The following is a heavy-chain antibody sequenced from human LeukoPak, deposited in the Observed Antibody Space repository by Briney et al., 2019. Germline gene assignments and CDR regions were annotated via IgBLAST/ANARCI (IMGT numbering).Heavy chain of an antibody. CDR2: IYYSGST. J-gene: IGHJ5*02. D-gene: IGHD3-10*01. V-gene: IGHV4-59*02. Sequence: PSETLSLTCTVSGGSVSSYYWSWIRQPPGKGLEWIGNIYYSGSTNYNPSLKSRVTISVDTSKNQFSLKLSSVTAADTAVYYCARIGHGSGSYPFDPWGQGTLVTVSS. CDR3: ARIGHGSGSYPFDP. CDR1: GGSVSSYY.